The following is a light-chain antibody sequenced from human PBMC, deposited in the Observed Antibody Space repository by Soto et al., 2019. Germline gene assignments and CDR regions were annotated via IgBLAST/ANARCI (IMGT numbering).Light chain of an antibody. V-gene: IGKV3-20*01. CDR3: QQYGSSPRT. J-gene: IGKJ1*01. CDR2: GAS. Sequence: DIALTQSPGTLSLSPGERATLSCRASQTVRSSSLAWYQQKPGQAPRLLIFGASTRAAGFPDRFSGSGSGTDFTLTISRLEPEDFAVYYCQQYGSSPRTFGQGTKVEIK. CDR1: QTVRSSS.